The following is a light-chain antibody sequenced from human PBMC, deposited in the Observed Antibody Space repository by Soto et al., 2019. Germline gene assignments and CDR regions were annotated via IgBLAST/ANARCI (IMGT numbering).Light chain of an antibody. CDR3: KSYTSSSTYV. V-gene: IGLV2-14*02. Sequence: QSALTQPASVSGSPGQSITISCTGTSTDPATYDLVSWYQQHPGKAPQLIIYEVAKRPSGVSARFSGSQSGDTASLTISGLQAEDEADYYCKSYTSSSTYVFGTGTKLTVL. CDR1: STDPATYDL. J-gene: IGLJ1*01. CDR2: EVA.